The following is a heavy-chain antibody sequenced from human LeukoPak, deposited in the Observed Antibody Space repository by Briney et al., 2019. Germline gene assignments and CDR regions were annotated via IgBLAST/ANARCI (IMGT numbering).Heavy chain of an antibody. J-gene: IGHJ4*02. V-gene: IGHV5-51*01. CDR1: PYSFTTYW. D-gene: IGHD6-6*01. CDR2: IYPHDSDT. CDR3: ARLHSSSSGPADY. Sequence: GEPLKISCKGSPYSFTTYWIVWVRQMPGKGLEWMGIIYPHDSDTRYSPSFLGQVTISADKSINTAYLQWSSLKASDTAMYYCARLHSSSSGPADYWGQGTLVRVSS.